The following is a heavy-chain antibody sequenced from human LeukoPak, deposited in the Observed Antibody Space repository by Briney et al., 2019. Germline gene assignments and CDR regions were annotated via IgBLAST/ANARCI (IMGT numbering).Heavy chain of an antibody. D-gene: IGHD3-22*01. J-gene: IGHJ3*02. Sequence: GSLRLSCAASGFTFSSYWMSWVRQAPGKGLEWVSAISGSGGSTYYADSVKGRFTISRDNSKNTLYLQMNSLRAEDTAVYYCAKGTYYYESSRGGDAFDIWGQGTMVTVSS. V-gene: IGHV3-23*01. CDR3: AKGTYYYESSRGGDAFDI. CDR2: ISGSGGST. CDR1: GFTFSSYW.